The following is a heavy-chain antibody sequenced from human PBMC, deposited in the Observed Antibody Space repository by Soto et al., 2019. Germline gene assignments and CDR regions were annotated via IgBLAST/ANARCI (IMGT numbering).Heavy chain of an antibody. CDR1: GGSISSGDYY. CDR3: ARDARQGGDYGMDV. J-gene: IGHJ6*02. V-gene: IGHV4-30-4*01. CDR2: IYYSGST. D-gene: IGHD2-21*01. Sequence: SETLSLTCTVSGGSISSGDYYWSWIRQPPGKGLEWIGYIYYSGSTYYNPSLKSRVTISVDTSKNQFSLKLSSVTAADTAVYYCARDARQGGDYGMDVWGQGTTVTV.